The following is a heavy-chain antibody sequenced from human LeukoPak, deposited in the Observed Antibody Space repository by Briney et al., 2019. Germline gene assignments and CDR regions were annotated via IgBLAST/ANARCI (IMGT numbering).Heavy chain of an antibody. CDR1: GFTFSSYW. CDR3: AIDLVYGGAPGSYYGMDV. V-gene: IGHV3-74*01. Sequence: GGSLRLSCAASGFTFSSYWMHWVRQAPGKGLVWVSRINSDGSSTSYADSVKGRFTISRDNAKSSLYLQMNSLRAEDTAVYYCAIDLVYGGAPGSYYGMDVWGQGTTVTVSS. J-gene: IGHJ6*02. CDR2: INSDGSST. D-gene: IGHD4-23*01.